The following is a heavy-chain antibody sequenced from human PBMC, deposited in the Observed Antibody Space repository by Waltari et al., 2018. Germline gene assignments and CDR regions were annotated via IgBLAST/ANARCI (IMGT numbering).Heavy chain of an antibody. CDR3: ARDETEATTSPNSPYYSYYMDV. V-gene: IGHV3-23*03. J-gene: IGHJ6*03. D-gene: IGHD1-1*01. CDR1: GFTFSDYA. CDR2: IIYSGGST. Sequence: VQLFESGGDFVQPGGSLRLSCSASGFTFSDYAITWVRKAPGKGLEWVSIIYSGGSTYYADSVKGRFSISRDDSKNTLYLLMNSLRPDDTAVYYCARDETEATTSPNSPYYSYYMDVWGKGTTVTVSS.